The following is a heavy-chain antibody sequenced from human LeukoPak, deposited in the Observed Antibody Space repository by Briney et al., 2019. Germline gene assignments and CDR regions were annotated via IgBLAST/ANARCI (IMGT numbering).Heavy chain of an antibody. D-gene: IGHD1-26*01. V-gene: IGHV3-30*04. J-gene: IGHJ4*02. CDR2: ISYDGSNK. CDR3: AKGDTTWELPHDY. Sequence: GGSLRLSCAASGFTFSSYEMNWVRQAPGKGLEWVAVISYDGSNKYYADSVKGRFTISRDNSKNTLYLQMNSLRAEDTAVYYCAKGDTTWELPHDYWGQGTLVTVSS. CDR1: GFTFSSYE.